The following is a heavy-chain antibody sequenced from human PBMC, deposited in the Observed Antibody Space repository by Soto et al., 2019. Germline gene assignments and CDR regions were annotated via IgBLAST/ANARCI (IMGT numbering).Heavy chain of an antibody. J-gene: IGHJ4*02. CDR2: ISYDGNVK. CDR1: GFTFSSYG. Sequence: PGGSLRLSCAASGFTFSSYGMHWVRQAPGKGLEWVAVISYDGNVKYYAESVKGRFTISRDNSKNTLYLQMNSLGAEDTAAYYCTGEVASGYWGQGTLVTVSS. D-gene: IGHD2-8*02. CDR3: TGEVASGY. V-gene: IGHV3-30*03.